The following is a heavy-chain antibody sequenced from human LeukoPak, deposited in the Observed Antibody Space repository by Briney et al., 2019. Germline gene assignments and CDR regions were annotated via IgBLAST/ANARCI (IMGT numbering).Heavy chain of an antibody. CDR3: ASGIIVGATFTDY. D-gene: IGHD1-26*01. Sequence: GGSLRLSCAASGFTFSSHSMNWVRQAPGKGLEWVSSISSSSSYIYYADSVKGRFTISRDNAKNSLYLQMNSLRAEDTAVYYCASGIIVGATFTDYWGQGTLVTVSS. J-gene: IGHJ4*02. CDR2: ISSSSSYI. V-gene: IGHV3-21*01. CDR1: GFTFSSHS.